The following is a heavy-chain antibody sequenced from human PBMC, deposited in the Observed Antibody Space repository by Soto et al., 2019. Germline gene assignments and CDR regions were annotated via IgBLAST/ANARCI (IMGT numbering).Heavy chain of an antibody. CDR3: ARPYNSNGYADEFDS. J-gene: IGHJ4*02. CDR1: GRSITSYY. D-gene: IGHD6-19*01. V-gene: IGHV4-59*12. CDR2: IYDNGIT. Sequence: QVVLQESGPGLVKPSETLSLTCSVSGRSITSYYWSWVRQPPGKGLEWIGYIYDNGITSQNPSLKIRVTMSAHTSPNQCSLRLTSVTGADTAVYYCARPYNSNGYADEFDSWGQGILVTVTS.